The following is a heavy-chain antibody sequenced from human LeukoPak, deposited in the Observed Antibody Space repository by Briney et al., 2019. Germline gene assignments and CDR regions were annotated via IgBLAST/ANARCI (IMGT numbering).Heavy chain of an antibody. CDR1: GGSFSGYY. CDR2: INHSGST. Sequence: SETLSLTCAVYGGSFSGYYWSWIRQPPGKGLEWIGEINHSGSTNYNPSLKSRVTISVDTSKNQFSLKLSSVAAADTAVYYCEKDSHLDVWGQGTTVTVSS. J-gene: IGHJ6*02. V-gene: IGHV4-34*01. CDR3: EKDSHLDV. D-gene: IGHD2-15*01.